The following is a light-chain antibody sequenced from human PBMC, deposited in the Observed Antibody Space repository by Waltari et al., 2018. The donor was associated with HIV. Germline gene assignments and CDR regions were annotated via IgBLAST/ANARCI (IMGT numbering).Light chain of an antibody. V-gene: IGLV3-19*01. Sequence: SSELTQDPAVSVALGQTVRITCQGDSLRMYSASWYQQKPGQAPVVILYGENDRPSGIPDRFSGSNSGDRAFLTITGTQAEDEADYYCNARDSTVQGVVFGGGTRLTVL. CDR1: SLRMYS. J-gene: IGLJ2*01. CDR2: GEN. CDR3: NARDSTVQGVV.